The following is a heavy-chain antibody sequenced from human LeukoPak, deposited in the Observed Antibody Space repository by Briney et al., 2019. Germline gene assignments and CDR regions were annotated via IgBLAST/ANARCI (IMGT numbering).Heavy chain of an antibody. D-gene: IGHD3-10*01. CDR2: ISWNSGSI. CDR1: GFTFDDYA. J-gene: IGHJ4*02. V-gene: IGHV3-9*01. Sequence: GGSLRLSCAASGFTFDDYAMHWVRQAPGKGLEWVSGISWNSGSIGYADSVKGRFTISRDNAKNSLYLQMNSLRAEDTALYYCAKDRGSGSYYRGLDYWGQGTLVTVSS. CDR3: AKDRGSGSYYRGLDY.